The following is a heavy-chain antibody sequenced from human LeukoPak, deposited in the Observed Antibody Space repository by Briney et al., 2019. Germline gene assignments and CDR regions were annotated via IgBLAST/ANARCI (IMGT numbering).Heavy chain of an antibody. CDR1: GFTFSSFA. J-gene: IGHJ3*02. D-gene: IGHD3-10*01. CDR3: AKSFGEEHAFDI. Sequence: GSLRLSCATSGFTFSSFAMHWVRPAPGKGLEWVAVISYDGSNKYYADSVKGRFTISRDNSKNTLYLQMNSLRAEDTAVYYCAKSFGEEHAFDIWGQGTMVTVSS. V-gene: IGHV3-30*18. CDR2: ISYDGSNK.